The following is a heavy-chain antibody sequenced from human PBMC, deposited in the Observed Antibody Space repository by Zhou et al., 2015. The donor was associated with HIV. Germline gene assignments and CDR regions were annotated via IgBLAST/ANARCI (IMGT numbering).Heavy chain of an antibody. J-gene: IGHJ4*02. Sequence: QVQLVQSGAEVKKPGSSVRVSCKASGDTFNRFAISWVRQGPGQGLEWMGWINADNGKTNYAQKFQGRVTLTTDRSTRTAYMELRTLRSDDAAIYYCATDDIGGYHSFNYWGQGTLVSVSS. CDR2: INADNGKT. D-gene: IGHD3-22*01. CDR3: ATDDIGGYHSFNY. CDR1: GDTFNRFA. V-gene: IGHV1-18*01.